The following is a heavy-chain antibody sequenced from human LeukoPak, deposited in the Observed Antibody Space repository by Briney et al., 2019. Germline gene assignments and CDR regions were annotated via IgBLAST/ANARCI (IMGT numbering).Heavy chain of an antibody. J-gene: IGHJ4*02. CDR2: INPNSGGT. CDR3: ARVIGGGNIWNDGVGFDY. D-gene: IGHD1-1*01. CDR1: GYTFTGYY. V-gene: IGHV1-2*02. Sequence: GASVKVSCKASGYTFTGYYMHWVRQAPGQGLEWMGWINPNSGGTTYAQKFQGRVTMTRDTSISTAYMELSRLRYDDTAVYYCARVIGGGNIWNDGVGFDYWGQGTLVTVSS.